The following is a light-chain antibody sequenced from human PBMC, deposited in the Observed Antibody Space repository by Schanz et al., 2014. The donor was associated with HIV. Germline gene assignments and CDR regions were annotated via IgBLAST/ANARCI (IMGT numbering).Light chain of an antibody. CDR3: SSYRSGSPLWV. CDR1: SSDVGGYNY. J-gene: IGLJ3*02. V-gene: IGLV2-14*01. Sequence: QSALTQPASVSGSPGQSITISCTGTSSDVGGYNYVAWYQQHAGKAPKLMIFDVSNRPSGVSYRFSGSKSGNTASLTISGLQAEDEADYYCSSYRSGSPLWVFRGGTKLTVL. CDR2: DVS.